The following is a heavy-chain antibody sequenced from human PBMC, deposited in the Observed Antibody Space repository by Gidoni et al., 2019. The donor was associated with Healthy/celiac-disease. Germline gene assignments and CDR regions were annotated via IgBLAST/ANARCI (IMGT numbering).Heavy chain of an antibody. J-gene: IGHJ6*02. V-gene: IGHV4-39*07. CDR3: ARDRVSGVAATYGMDV. D-gene: IGHD2-15*01. CDR1: GGSISSSSYY. CDR2: IYYSGST. Sequence: QLQLQESGPGLVKPSETLSLTCTVSGGSISSSSYYWGWIRQPPGKGLEWIGSIYYSGSTYYNPSLKSRVTISVDTSKNQFSLKLSSVTAADTAVYYCARDRVSGVAATYGMDVWGQGTTVTVSS.